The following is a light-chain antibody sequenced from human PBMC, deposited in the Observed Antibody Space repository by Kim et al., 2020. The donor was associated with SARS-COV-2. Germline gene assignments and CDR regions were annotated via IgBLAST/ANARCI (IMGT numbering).Light chain of an antibody. CDR2: GAS. CDR1: QSISGD. V-gene: IGKV3-15*01. CDR3: QQYSNWPPYT. Sequence: SPGERATLSCRASQSISGDLAWYQQKPGQAPRLLIYGASTRATGIPARFSGSGSGTEFTLTISSLQSEDFAVYYCQQYSNWPPYTFGQGTKLEI. J-gene: IGKJ2*01.